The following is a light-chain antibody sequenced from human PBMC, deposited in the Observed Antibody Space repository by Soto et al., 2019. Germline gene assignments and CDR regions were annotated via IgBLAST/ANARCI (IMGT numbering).Light chain of an antibody. CDR3: SSHASSRV. J-gene: IGLJ2*01. V-gene: IGLV2-14*01. CDR2: EVS. CDR1: SSDIGDYKY. Sequence: HSVLTQPASVSGSPGQSITISCTGTSSDIGDYKYISWYQHHPGRAPKLILYEVSDRPSGVSNRFSGSKSGNTASLTISGLQAEDEADYYCSSHASSRVFGGGTQLTVL.